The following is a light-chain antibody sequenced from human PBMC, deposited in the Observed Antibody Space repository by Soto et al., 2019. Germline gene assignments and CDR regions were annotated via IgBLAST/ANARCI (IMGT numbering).Light chain of an antibody. CDR2: EVS. Sequence: QSVLTQPASASGSPGQSITISCTGTASDVGGYNYVSWYRQHPRKAPKLMIYEVSNRPSGVSNRFSGSKSGNTASLTISGLQAEDEADYYCSSYTGSSSLVFGGGTKVTVL. V-gene: IGLV2-14*01. CDR3: SSYTGSSSLV. J-gene: IGLJ2*01. CDR1: ASDVGGYNY.